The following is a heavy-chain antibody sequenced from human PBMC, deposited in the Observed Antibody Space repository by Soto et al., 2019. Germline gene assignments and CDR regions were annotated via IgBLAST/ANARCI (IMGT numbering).Heavy chain of an antibody. D-gene: IGHD1-20*01. Sequence: GMCVSWIRQPPGKALEWLARIDWDDDKYYSTSLKTRLTLSKDTSKNQVVLTMTNMDPVDTATYYCARTRYNWNPQTYYYYLDVWGKGTTVPVSS. J-gene: IGHJ6*03. CDR1: GMC. V-gene: IGHV2-70*11. CDR2: IDWDDDK. CDR3: ARTRYNWNPQTYYYYLDV.